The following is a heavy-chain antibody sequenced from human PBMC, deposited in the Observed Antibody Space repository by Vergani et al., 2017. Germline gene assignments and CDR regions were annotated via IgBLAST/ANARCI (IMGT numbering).Heavy chain of an antibody. V-gene: IGHV3-30*02. J-gene: IGHJ4*02. CDR1: GFTFSSYG. D-gene: IGHD6-19*01. CDR3: AKXPPWDSSGWYYFDY. Sequence: QVQLVESGGGVVQPGGSLRLSCAASGFTFSSYGMHWVRQAPGKGLEWVAFIRYDGSNKYYADSVKGRFTISRDNSKNTLYLQMNSLRAEDTAVYYCAKXPPWDSSGWYYFDYWGQGTLVTVSS. CDR2: IRYDGSNK.